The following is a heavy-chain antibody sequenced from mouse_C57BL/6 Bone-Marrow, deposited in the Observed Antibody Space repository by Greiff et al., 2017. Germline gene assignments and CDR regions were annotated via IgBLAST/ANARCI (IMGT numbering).Heavy chain of an antibody. Sequence: EVPLVESGGGLVQPKGSLKLSCAASGFTFNTYAMHWVRQAPGKGLAWVARIRSKSSNYATYYADSVKDRFTISSDASQSMLYLQLNNLKTEDTAMYYCVREDDYDPFYAMDYWGQGTSVTVSS. D-gene: IGHD2-4*01. V-gene: IGHV10-3*01. CDR3: VREDDYDPFYAMDY. CDR2: IRSKSSNYAT. CDR1: GFTFNTYA. J-gene: IGHJ4*01.